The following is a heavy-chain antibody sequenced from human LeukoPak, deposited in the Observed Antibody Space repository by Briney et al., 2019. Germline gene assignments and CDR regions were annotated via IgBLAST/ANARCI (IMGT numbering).Heavy chain of an antibody. CDR2: INHSGST. V-gene: IGHV4-34*01. Sequence: PSETLSLTCAVYGGSFSGYYWSWIRQPPGKGLEWIGEINHSGSTNYNPSLKSRVTISVDTSKNQFSLKLSSVTAADTAVYYCARRILSRPYYYDNGAFDIWGQGTMVTVSS. D-gene: IGHD3-22*01. CDR1: GGSFSGYY. CDR3: ARRILSRPYYYDNGAFDI. J-gene: IGHJ3*02.